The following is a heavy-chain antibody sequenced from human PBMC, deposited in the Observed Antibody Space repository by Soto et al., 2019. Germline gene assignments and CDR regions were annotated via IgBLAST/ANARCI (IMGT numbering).Heavy chain of an antibody. CDR3: AKDMTIGEQWLVLFDY. Sequence: GGSLRLSCAASGFTFDDYTMHWVRQAPGKGLEWVSLISWDGGSTYYADSVKGRFTISRDNSKNSLYLQMNSLRTEDTALYYCAKDMTIGEQWLVLFDYWGQGTLVTVSS. CDR2: ISWDGGST. CDR1: GFTFDDYT. V-gene: IGHV3-43*01. J-gene: IGHJ4*02. D-gene: IGHD6-19*01.